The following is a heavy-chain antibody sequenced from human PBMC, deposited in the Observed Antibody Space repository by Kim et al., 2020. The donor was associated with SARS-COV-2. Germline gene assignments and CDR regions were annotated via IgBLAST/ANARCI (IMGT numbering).Heavy chain of an antibody. CDR1: GFTFSSYA. V-gene: IGHV3-30-3*01. CDR2: ISYDGSNK. D-gene: IGHD2-15*01. Sequence: GGSLRLSCAASGFTFSSYAMHWVRQAPGKGLEWVAVISYDGSNKYYADSVKGRFTISRDNSKNTLYLQMNSLRAEDTAVYYCARAGGGTFYNGMDVWCQGTTVTVSS. J-gene: IGHJ6*02. CDR3: ARAGGGTFYNGMDV.